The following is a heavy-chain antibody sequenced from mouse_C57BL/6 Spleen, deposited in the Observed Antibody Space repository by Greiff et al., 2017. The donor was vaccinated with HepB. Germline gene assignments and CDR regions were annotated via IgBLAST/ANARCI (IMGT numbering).Heavy chain of an antibody. J-gene: IGHJ4*01. V-gene: IGHV5-17*01. D-gene: IGHD6-1*01. CDR2: ISSGSSTI. Sequence: EVQLVESGGGLVKPGGSLKLSCAASGFTFSDYGMHWVRQAPEKGLEWVAYISSGSSTIYYADTVKGRFTISRDNAKNTLFLQMTSLRSEDTAMYYCARRQRDYAMDYWGQGTSVTVSS. CDR3: ARRQRDYAMDY. CDR1: GFTFSDYG.